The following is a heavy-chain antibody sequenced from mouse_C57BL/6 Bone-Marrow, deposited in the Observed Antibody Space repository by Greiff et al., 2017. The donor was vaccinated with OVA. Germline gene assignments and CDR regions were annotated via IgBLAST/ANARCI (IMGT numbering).Heavy chain of an antibody. J-gene: IGHJ2*01. CDR1: GYSITSGYY. Sequence: EVQLQQSGPGLVKPSQSLSLTCSVTGYSITSGYYWNWIRQFPGNKLEWMGYISYDGSNNYNPSLKNRISITRDTSKNQFFLKLNSVTTEDTATYYCARDRGTTEYFDYWGQGTTLTVSS. CDR3: ARDRGTTEYFDY. V-gene: IGHV3-6*01. CDR2: ISYDGSN. D-gene: IGHD1-1*01.